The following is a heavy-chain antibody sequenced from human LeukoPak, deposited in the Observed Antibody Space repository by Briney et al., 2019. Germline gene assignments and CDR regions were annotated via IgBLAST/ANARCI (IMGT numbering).Heavy chain of an antibody. V-gene: IGHV4-59*01. CDR2: IYY. CDR1: GGSMSDYY. CDR3: ARDYTMTHASDI. D-gene: IGHD3-22*01. J-gene: IGHJ3*02. Sequence: TWETLSLTCTVSGGSMSDYYWSWIRQPSGKGLEWIGYIYYRVTISIDTSKNQFSLKLSSVTAADTALYYCARDYTMTHASDIWGQGTLVTVSS.